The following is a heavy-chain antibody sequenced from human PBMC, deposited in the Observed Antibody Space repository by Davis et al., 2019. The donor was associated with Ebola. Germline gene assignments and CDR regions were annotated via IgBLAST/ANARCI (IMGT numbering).Heavy chain of an antibody. Sequence: GESLKISCAASGFTFSSYGMHWVRQAPGKGLEWVAVIWYDGSNKYYADSVKGRFTISRDNSKNTLYLQMNSLRAEDTAVYYCARDSSSWYDVDDYWGQGTLVTVSS. CDR2: IWYDGSNK. CDR3: ARDSSSWYDVDDY. J-gene: IGHJ4*02. V-gene: IGHV3-33*01. D-gene: IGHD6-13*01. CDR1: GFTFSSYG.